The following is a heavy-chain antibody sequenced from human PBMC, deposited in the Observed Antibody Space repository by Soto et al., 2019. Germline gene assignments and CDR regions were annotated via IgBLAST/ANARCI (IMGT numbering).Heavy chain of an antibody. V-gene: IGHV4-31*03. CDR2: IFRSGST. CDR3: ARGGSYHELVSDL. D-gene: IGHD3-16*02. CDR1: GGSISSGIFY. J-gene: IGHJ5*02. Sequence: QVQLQESGPGLVKPSETLSLTCTVSGGSISSGIFYWNWIRQHPGKGLEWIGYIFRSGSTYYNPSLKSRITILVDTSKNQFSLKLSSVTAADTAVYYCARGGSYHELVSDLWGQGTLVTVSS.